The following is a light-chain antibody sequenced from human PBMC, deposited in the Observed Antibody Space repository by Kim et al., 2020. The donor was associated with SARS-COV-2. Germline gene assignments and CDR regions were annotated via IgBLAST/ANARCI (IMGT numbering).Light chain of an antibody. CDR1: SSSY. J-gene: IGKJ1*01. Sequence: SSSYLAWYQQKPGQAPRLLIYGASSRATGIPDRFSGSGSGTDFTLTISRLEPEDFAVYFCQQYGDSPRTFGQGTKVDIK. CDR3: QQYGDSPRT. V-gene: IGKV3-20*01. CDR2: GAS.